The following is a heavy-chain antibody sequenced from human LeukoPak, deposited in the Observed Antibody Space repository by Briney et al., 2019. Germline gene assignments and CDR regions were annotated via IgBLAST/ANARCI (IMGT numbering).Heavy chain of an antibody. CDR2: ISAYNGNT. CDR3: ARERYYDSSGYYGTDP. CDR1: GYTFTSYG. D-gene: IGHD3-22*01. J-gene: IGHJ5*02. V-gene: IGHV1-18*01. Sequence: GASVKVSCKASGYTFTSYGISWVRQAPGQGLEWMGWISAYNGNTNYAQKLQGRVTMTTDTSTSTAYMELRSLRSDDTAVYYCARERYYDSSGYYGTDPWGQGTLVTVSS.